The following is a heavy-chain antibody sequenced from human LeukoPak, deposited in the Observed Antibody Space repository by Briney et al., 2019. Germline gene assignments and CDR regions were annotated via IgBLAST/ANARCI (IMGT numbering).Heavy chain of an antibody. CDR2: IIPIFGTA. CDR3: ARDQEAFDY. V-gene: IGHV1-69*05. J-gene: IGHJ4*02. Sequence: SVKVSCKASGGTFSSYAISWVRQAPGQGLEWMGGIIPIFGTANYAQKFQGRVTVTRDTSTGTVHMELSGLRSEDTAVYYCARDQEAFDYWGQGTLVTVSS. CDR1: GGTFSSYA.